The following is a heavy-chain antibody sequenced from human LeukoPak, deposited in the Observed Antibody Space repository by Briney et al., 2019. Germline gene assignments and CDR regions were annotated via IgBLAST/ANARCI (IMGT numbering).Heavy chain of an antibody. V-gene: IGHV3-21*01. CDR2: ISSSSSYI. J-gene: IGHJ4*02. CDR3: ARVGTTVTLPFDY. CDR1: GFTFSSYS. Sequence: GGPLRLSCAASGFTFSSYSMNWVRQAPGKGLEWVSSISSSSSYIYYADSVKGRFTISRDNAKNSLYLQMNSLRAEDTAVYYCARVGTTVTLPFDYWGQGTLVTVSS. D-gene: IGHD4-17*01.